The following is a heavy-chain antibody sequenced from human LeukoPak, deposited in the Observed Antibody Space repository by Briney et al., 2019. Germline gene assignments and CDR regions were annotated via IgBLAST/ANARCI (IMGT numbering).Heavy chain of an antibody. V-gene: IGHV4-59*12. CDR1: GGSISSYY. D-gene: IGHD3-3*01. Sequence: NPSETLSLTCAVSGGSISSYYWSWIRQPPGKGLEWIGFIYYSGSTNYNPSLKSRVTMSVDTSKNQFSLKLSSVTAADTAVYYCARLDFWSGYPTGWGQGTLVTVSS. CDR3: ARLDFWSGYPTG. CDR2: IYYSGST. J-gene: IGHJ4*02.